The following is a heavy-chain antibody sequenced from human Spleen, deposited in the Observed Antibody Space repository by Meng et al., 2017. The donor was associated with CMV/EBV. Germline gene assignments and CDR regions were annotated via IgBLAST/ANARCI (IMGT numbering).Heavy chain of an antibody. V-gene: IGHV4-30-4*08. CDR2: IYHTGSS. CDR3: ARGSRFAEPPRVSHAFDV. D-gene: IGHD3-10*02. Sequence: IRGGDGYWSWIRQSPRKGLEWIGYIYHTGSSFYNPSLKSRVSMSVDTSKNQFSLKLQSLTAADTALYYCARGSRFAEPPRVSHAFDVWGQGTVVTVSS. J-gene: IGHJ3*01. CDR1: IRGGDGY.